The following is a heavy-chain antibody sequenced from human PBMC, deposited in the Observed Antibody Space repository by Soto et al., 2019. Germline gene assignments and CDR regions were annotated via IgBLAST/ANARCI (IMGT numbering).Heavy chain of an antibody. D-gene: IGHD3-10*01. CDR3: ARAAYYYGSGSQRYFDY. V-gene: IGHV4-59*01. Sequence: SETLSLTCTVSGGSISSYYWSWIRQPPGKGLEWIGYIYYSGSTNYNPSLKSRVTISVDTSKNQFSLKLSSVTAADTAVYYCARAAYYYGSGSQRYFDYWGQGTLVTVSS. CDR1: GGSISSYY. CDR2: IYYSGST. J-gene: IGHJ4*02.